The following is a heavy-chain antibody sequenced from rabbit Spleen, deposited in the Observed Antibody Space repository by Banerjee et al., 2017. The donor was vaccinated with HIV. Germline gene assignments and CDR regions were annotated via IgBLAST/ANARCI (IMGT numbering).Heavy chain of an antibody. CDR1: GIDFSSHYY. CDR3: AKDGAAGGAGYGVSDLHL. D-gene: IGHD4-2*01. Sequence: QEQLVESGGGLVKPGGTLTLTCPASGIDFSSHYYICWVRQAPGKGLEWIACIYTGSSGSTYYASWAKGRSTISETSSTTVTLQLNSLTVADTATYFCAKDGAAGGAGYGVSDLHLWGPGTLVTVS. CDR2: IYTGSSGST. J-gene: IGHJ6*01. V-gene: IGHV1S45*01.